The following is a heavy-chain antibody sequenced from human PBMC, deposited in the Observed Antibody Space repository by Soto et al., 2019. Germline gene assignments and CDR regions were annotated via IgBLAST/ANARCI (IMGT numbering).Heavy chain of an antibody. CDR2: ISYDGSNK. J-gene: IGHJ3*02. CDR1: GFSFSNYA. Sequence: QVPLVESGGGVVQPGRSLRLSCAASGFSFSNYAMHWVRQAPGKGLEWVAVISYDGSNKYYADSVKGRFTISRDNSKNTLYRQMNNLRTEDTAVYYWATVRGYRQDFDAFDIWGPGTMVTVSS. V-gene: IGHV3-30-3*01. CDR3: ATVRGYRQDFDAFDI. D-gene: IGHD3-16*02.